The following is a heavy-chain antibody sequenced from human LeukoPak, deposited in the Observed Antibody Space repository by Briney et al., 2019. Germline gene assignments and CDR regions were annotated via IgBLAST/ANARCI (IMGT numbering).Heavy chain of an antibody. Sequence: GASVKVSCKASGFTCTSSAMQWVRQARGQRLEWIGWIVVGSGNTNYAQKLQERVTITRDMSTSTAYMELSSLRSEDTAVYYCAAAVIVVVPAATDAFDIWGQGTMVTVSS. V-gene: IGHV1-58*02. J-gene: IGHJ3*02. D-gene: IGHD2-2*01. CDR2: IVVGSGNT. CDR3: AAAVIVVVPAATDAFDI. CDR1: GFTCTSSA.